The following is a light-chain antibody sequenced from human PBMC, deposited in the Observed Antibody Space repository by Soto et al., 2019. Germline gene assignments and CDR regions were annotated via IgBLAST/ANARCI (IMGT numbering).Light chain of an antibody. J-gene: IGKJ2*01. CDR2: GAS. CDR3: QKYGGPPYT. Sequence: EIVLTQSPGTLSLSPGERAALSCRASQTVGASYIAWYQQKPGQAPRLLMYGASRRATGIADRFSGSGSGTDFTLSITRLEPEDFAVYYCQKYGGPPYTFGQGTKLEI. V-gene: IGKV3-20*01. CDR1: QTVGASY.